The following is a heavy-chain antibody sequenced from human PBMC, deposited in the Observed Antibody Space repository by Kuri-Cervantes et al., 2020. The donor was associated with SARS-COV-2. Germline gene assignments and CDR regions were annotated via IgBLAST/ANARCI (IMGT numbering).Heavy chain of an antibody. V-gene: IGHV4-38-2*02. Sequence: SQTLPLTCAVSGYSISSGYYWGWIRQPPGKGLEWIGSIYHSGSTYYNPSLKSRVTISVDTSKNQFSLKLSSVTAADTAVYYCARDGGLHEGYSYGYIDYWSQGTLITVSS. D-gene: IGHD5-18*01. CDR2: IYHSGST. CDR1: GYSISSGYY. CDR3: ARDGGLHEGYSYGYIDY. J-gene: IGHJ4*02.